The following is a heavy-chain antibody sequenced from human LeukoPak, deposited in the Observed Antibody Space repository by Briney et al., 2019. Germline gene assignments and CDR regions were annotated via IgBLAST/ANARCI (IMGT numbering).Heavy chain of an antibody. CDR3: ARLSSSWYRH. J-gene: IGHJ4*02. CDR1: GGSFSGYY. CDR2: INHSGST. V-gene: IGHV4-34*01. Sequence: PSETLSLTCAVYGGSFSGYYWSWIRQPPGKGLEWIGEINHSGSTNYNPSLKSRVTISVDTSKNQFSLKLSSVTAADTAVYYCARLSSSWYRHWGQGTLVTVSS. D-gene: IGHD6-13*01.